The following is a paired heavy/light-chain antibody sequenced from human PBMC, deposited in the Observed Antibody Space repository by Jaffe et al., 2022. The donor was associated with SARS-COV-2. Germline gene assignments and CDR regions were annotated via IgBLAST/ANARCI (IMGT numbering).Light chain of an antibody. Sequence: DIQMTQSPSSLSASVGDRVTITCRASQSISRYLNWYQQKPGKAPKLLIYTASNLQSGVPSRFSGSGSGTDFTLTISSLQPEDFAIYFCQQSYSTPLTFGGGTKVEIK. CDR1: QSISRY. CDR2: TAS. V-gene: IGKV1-39*01. CDR3: QQSYSTPLT. J-gene: IGKJ4*01.
Heavy chain of an antibody. CDR3: AKEGSADWLDP. Sequence: QVQLQESGPGLVKPSETLSLTCTVSGGSISGYYWSWIRQPPGKGLEWIGYIYYSGSTKYNPSLKSRVTISVDTSKNQFSLRLSSVTAADTAVYYCAKEGSADWLDPWGQGTLVTVSS. V-gene: IGHV4-59*01. CDR2: IYYSGST. CDR1: GGSISGYY. J-gene: IGHJ5*02.